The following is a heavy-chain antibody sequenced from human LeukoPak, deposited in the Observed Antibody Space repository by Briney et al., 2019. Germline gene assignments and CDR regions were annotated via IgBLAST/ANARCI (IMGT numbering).Heavy chain of an antibody. Sequence: SETLSLTCTVSGGSISSYYWSWIRQPPGKGLEWIGYIYYSGSTNYNPSLKSRVTISVDTSKNQFSLKLSSVTAADTAVYYCAGEYYALEGAFDIWGQGTMVTVSS. CDR3: AGEYYALEGAFDI. CDR1: GGSISSYY. J-gene: IGHJ3*02. V-gene: IGHV4-59*12. CDR2: IYYSGST. D-gene: IGHD2-2*01.